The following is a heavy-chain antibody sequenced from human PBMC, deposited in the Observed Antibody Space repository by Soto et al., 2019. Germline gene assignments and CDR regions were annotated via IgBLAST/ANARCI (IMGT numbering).Heavy chain of an antibody. D-gene: IGHD3-10*01. V-gene: IGHV4-34*01. Sequence: SETLSLTCAVYGGSFSGYYWSWIRQPPGKGLEWIGEINHSGSTNYNPSLKSRVTISVDTSKNQFSLKLSSVTAADTAVYYCARGLHDGSGSDYDGMDVWSQGTTVT. CDR2: INHSGST. CDR1: GGSFSGYY. CDR3: ARGLHDGSGSDYDGMDV. J-gene: IGHJ6*02.